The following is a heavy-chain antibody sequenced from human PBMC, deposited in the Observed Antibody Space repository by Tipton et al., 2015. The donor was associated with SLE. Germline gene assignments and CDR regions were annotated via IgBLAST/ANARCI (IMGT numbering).Heavy chain of an antibody. CDR3: ARNKAVAGTVIEY. J-gene: IGHJ4*02. D-gene: IGHD6-19*01. Sequence: TLSLTCSVSGGSINSHYRSWVRQSPGQGLEWIGYVYSNGNTKYNAALKSRVTISAGPSENQFSLKLTSLTAADTALYYCARNKAVAGTVIEYWGPGTLVTVSS. V-gene: IGHV4-59*11. CDR1: GGSINSHY. CDR2: VYSNGNT.